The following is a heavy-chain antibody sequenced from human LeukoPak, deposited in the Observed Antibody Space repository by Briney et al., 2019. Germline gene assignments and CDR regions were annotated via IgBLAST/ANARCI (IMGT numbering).Heavy chain of an antibody. D-gene: IGHD6-13*01. CDR3: ARDRSSSWYYFDFDY. CDR1: GFTFSSSA. Sequence: PGGSLRLSCAASGFTFSSSAMHWVRQAPGKGLEWVAVISYDGSNKYCADSVKGRFTISRDNSENTLYLQMNSLRPEDTVVYYCARDRSSSWYYFDFDYWGQGTLVTVSS. CDR2: ISYDGSNK. J-gene: IGHJ4*02. V-gene: IGHV3-30-3*01.